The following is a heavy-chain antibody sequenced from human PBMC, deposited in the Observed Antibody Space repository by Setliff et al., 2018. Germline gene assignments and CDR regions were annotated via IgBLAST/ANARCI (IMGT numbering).Heavy chain of an antibody. J-gene: IGHJ4*02. CDR1: GGSIISSNYY. V-gene: IGHV4-39*07. D-gene: IGHD4-17*01. CDR3: ASLYGDPYYFDY. CDR2: IYYSGNT. Sequence: SSETLSLTCTVSGGSIISSNYYWGWIRQPPGKGLEWIGSIYYSGNTYYNPSLRSRVSISVDTSKNQFSLKLSSVTAADTAVYYCASLYGDPYYFDYWGQGTLVTVSS.